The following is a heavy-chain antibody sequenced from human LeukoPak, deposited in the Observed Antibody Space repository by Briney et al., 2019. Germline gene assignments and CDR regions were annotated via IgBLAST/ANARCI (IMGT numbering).Heavy chain of an antibody. CDR1: GFTFSSYA. J-gene: IGHJ3*02. Sequence: GGSLRLSCAASGFTFSSYAMSWVRQAPGKGLEWVSAISGSGGSTYYADSVKGRFTISRDNSKNTLYLQMTSLRAEDTAVYYCAKERTYYYDSSDGAFDIWGQGTMVTVSS. CDR2: ISGSGGST. V-gene: IGHV3-23*01. CDR3: AKERTYYYDSSDGAFDI. D-gene: IGHD3-22*01.